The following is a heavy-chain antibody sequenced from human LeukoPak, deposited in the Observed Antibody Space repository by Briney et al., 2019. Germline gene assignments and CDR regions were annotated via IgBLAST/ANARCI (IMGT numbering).Heavy chain of an antibody. CDR3: ATSLSWELTPWGDAFDI. Sequence: SETLSLTCTVSGGSISSYYWGWIRQPPGKGLEWIGSIYYSGSTYYNPSLKSRVTISVDTSKNQFSLKLSSVTAADTAVYYCATSLSWELTPWGDAFDIWGQGTMVTVSS. CDR1: GGSISSYY. V-gene: IGHV4-39*01. J-gene: IGHJ3*02. CDR2: IYYSGST. D-gene: IGHD1-26*01.